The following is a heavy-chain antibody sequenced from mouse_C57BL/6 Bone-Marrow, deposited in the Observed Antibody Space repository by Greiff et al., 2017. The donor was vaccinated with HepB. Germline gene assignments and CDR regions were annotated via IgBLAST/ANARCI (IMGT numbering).Heavy chain of an antibody. CDR3: ARPYGSSYDY. CDR2: IDPSDSYT. V-gene: IGHV1-59*01. D-gene: IGHD1-1*01. CDR1: GYTFTSYW. J-gene: IGHJ3*01. Sequence: QVQLKQPGAELVRPGTSVKLSCKASGYTFTSYWMHWVKQRPGQGLEWIGVIDPSDSYTNYNQKFKGKATLTVDTSSSTAYMQLSSLTSEDSAVYYCARPYGSSYDYWGQGTLVTVSA.